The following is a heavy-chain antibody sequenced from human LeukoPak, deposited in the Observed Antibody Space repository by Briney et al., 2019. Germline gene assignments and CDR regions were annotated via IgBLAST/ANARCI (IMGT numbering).Heavy chain of an antibody. D-gene: IGHD1-14*01. CDR2: ISYDGSNK. CDR3: ATTLGGEPV. Sequence: GGSLRLSCAASGFTFSSYAMHWVRQAPGKGLEWVAVISYDGSNKYYADSVKGRFTISRDNSKNTLYLQMNSLRAEDTAVYYCATTLGGEPVWGQGTLVTVSS. CDR1: GFTFSSYA. V-gene: IGHV3-30-3*01. J-gene: IGHJ4*02.